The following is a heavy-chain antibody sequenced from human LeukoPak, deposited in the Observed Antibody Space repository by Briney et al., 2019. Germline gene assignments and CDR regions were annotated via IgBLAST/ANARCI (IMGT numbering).Heavy chain of an antibody. V-gene: IGHV4-30-2*01. CDR1: GGSISSGGYS. CDR2: IYHSGST. CDR3: ARFDYYYGMDV. J-gene: IGHJ6*02. Sequence: SETLSLTCAVSGGSISSGGYSWSWIRQPPGKGLEWIGYIYHSGSTYYNPFLKSRVTISVDRSKNQFSLKLSSVTAADTAVYYCARFDYYYGMDVWGQGTTVTGSS.